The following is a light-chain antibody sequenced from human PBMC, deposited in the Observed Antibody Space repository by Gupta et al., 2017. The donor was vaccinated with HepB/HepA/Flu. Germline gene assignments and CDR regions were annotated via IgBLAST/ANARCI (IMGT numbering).Light chain of an antibody. Sequence: QSVLTQPPTVSGATGQRVTISCTGSSSNIGAGYDVHWYQQLPGTPPKLLIYGNSNRPSGVPGRFSVSKSGTAASLAITVRSEEEEADYYGQADDISSSGVFGGGTKLTVL. V-gene: IGLV1-40*01. CDR3: QADDISSSGV. CDR1: SSNIGAGYD. CDR2: GNS. J-gene: IGLJ2*01.